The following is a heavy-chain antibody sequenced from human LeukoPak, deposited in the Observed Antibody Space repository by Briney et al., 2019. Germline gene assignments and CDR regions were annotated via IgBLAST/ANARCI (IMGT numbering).Heavy chain of an antibody. CDR2: ISNTGSIA. D-gene: IGHD6-13*01. V-gene: IGHV3-23*01. CDR1: GFTFSRFA. J-gene: IGHJ6*02. Sequence: GGSLRLSCAASGFTFSRFAMNWVRQAPGKGLEWVGIISNTGSIASFADSVKGRFTTSRDNSKNTVYLQMNSLRAEDTAVYFCARDGQQLAPYAMDVWGQGTTVTLSS. CDR3: ARDGQQLAPYAMDV.